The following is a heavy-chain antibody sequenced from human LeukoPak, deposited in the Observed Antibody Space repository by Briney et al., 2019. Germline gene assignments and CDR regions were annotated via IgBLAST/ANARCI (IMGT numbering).Heavy chain of an antibody. CDR2: IYSGGSA. J-gene: IGHJ4*02. V-gene: IGHV3-53*01. CDR3: ARGYYDSSGVPVLDY. Sequence: GGSLRLSCAASGFTVSNNYMSWVRQAPGKGLEWVSVIYSGGSAYYADSVKGRFTISRDNSKNTLYLQMNSLRAEDTAVYYCARGYYDSSGVPVLDYWGQGTLVTVSS. CDR1: GFTVSNNY. D-gene: IGHD3-22*01.